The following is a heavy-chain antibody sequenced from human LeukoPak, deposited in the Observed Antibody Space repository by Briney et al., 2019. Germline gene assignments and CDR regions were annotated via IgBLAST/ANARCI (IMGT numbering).Heavy chain of an antibody. CDR1: GFSVSSND. CDR3: ARSLKDSGSYF. CDR2: IYGDGTT. Sequence: GGSLRLSCAASGFSVSSNDMNWVRQAPGKGLEWVSVIYGDGTTYYADSVKGRFTISRDNSKNTLYLQMNSLRAEDTAVYYCARSLKDSGSYFWGQGTLVTVSS. J-gene: IGHJ4*02. V-gene: IGHV3-53*05. D-gene: IGHD1-26*01.